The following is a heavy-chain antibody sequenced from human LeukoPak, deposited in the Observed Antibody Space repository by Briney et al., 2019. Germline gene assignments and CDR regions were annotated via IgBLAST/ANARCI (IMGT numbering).Heavy chain of an antibody. CDR2: MNPNSGNT. Sequence: GASVKVSCKASGYTFTSYDINWVRQAPGQGLEWMGWMNPNSGNTGYAQKFQGRVTITRNTSISTAYMELSSLRSENTAVYYCARGQGVVKVDYWGQGTLVTVSS. CDR3: ARGQGVVKVDY. J-gene: IGHJ4*02. V-gene: IGHV1-8*03. D-gene: IGHD3-3*01. CDR1: GYTFTSYD.